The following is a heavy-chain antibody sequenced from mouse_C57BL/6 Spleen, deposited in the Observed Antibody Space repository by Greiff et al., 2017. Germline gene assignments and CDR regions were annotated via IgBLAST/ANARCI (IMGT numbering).Heavy chain of an antibody. V-gene: IGHV1-26*01. D-gene: IGHD4-1*01. J-gene: IGHJ2*01. CDR3: ASVWEDY. CDR2: INPNNGGT. Sequence: VQLQQSGPELVKPGASVKISCKASGYTFTDYYMNWVKQSHGKSLEWIGDINPNNGGTSYNQKFKGKATLTVDKSSSTAYMELRSLTSEDSAVXYCASVWEDYWGQGTTLTVSS. CDR1: GYTFTDYY.